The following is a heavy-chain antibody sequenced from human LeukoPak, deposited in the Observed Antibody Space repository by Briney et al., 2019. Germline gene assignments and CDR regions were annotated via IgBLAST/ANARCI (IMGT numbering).Heavy chain of an antibody. CDR1: GFTFDDYA. J-gene: IGHJ4*02. Sequence: GGSLRLSCAASGFTFDDYAMHWVRQAPGKGLEWVSGISWNSGSIGHADSVKDRFTISRDNTKNSLYLQMNSLRAEDTALYYCAKGEVGAQVTALMDYWGQGTLVTVSS. CDR3: AKGEVGAQVTALMDY. CDR2: ISWNSGSI. V-gene: IGHV3-9*01. D-gene: IGHD2-21*02.